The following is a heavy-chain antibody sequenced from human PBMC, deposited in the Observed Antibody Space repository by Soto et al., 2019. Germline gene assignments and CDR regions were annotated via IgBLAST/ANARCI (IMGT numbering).Heavy chain of an antibody. CDR1: GYTFTGYD. D-gene: IGHD5-12*01. CDR3: VRGSSGYFELGDGTLS. V-gene: IGHV1-8*01. CDR2: MNPNSGNT. J-gene: IGHJ5*02. Sequence: QVQLLQSGAEVKKPGASVKVSCKASGYTFTGYDINWVRQATGQGLEWMGWMNPNSGNTGYAQKFQGRGTLTRNSSISTALMELSSLKSEDTAAYYCVRGSSGYFELGDGTLSWGQGTLVTVSS.